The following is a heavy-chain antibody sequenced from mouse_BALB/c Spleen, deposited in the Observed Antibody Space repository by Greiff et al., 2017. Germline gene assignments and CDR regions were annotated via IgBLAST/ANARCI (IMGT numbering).Heavy chain of an antibody. V-gene: IGHV1S135*01. J-gene: IGHJ3*01. D-gene: IGHD2-14*01. Sequence: EVKLMESGPELMKPGASVKISCKASGYSFTSYYMHWVKQSHGKSLEWIGYIDPFNGGTSYNQKFKGKATLTVDKSSSTAYMHLSSLTSEDSAVYYCARSGYDVAWFAYWGQGTLVTVSA. CDR1: GYSFTSYY. CDR3: ARSGYDVAWFAY. CDR2: IDPFNGGT.